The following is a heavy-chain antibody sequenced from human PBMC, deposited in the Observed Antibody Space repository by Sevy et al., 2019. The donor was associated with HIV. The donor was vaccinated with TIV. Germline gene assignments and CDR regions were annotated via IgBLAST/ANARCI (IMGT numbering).Heavy chain of an antibody. J-gene: IGHJ4*02. CDR1: GFTFGSYA. V-gene: IGHV3-23*01. CDR2: ISGGGGNT. D-gene: IGHD6-19*01. Sequence: GGSLRISCVASGFTFGSYAMNWVRQAPGKGLEWVSSISGGGGNTYYAESVKGRFTISRDNSKNTLNLQMSSLRAEDTAVYYCAKAGSAWFFEYRGQGILVTVSS. CDR3: AKAGSAWFFEY.